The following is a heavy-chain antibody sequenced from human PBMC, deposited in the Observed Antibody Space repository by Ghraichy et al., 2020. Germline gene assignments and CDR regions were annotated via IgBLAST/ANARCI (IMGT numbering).Heavy chain of an antibody. CDR2: IKSKTDGGTT. V-gene: IGHV3-15*01. CDR1: GFTFSNAW. Sequence: GESLNISCAASGFTFSNAWMSWVRQAPGKGLEWVGRIKSKTDGGTTDYAAPVKGRFTISRDDSKNTLYLQMNSLKTEDTAVYYCTTAYIVVVDGAFDIWGQGTMVTVSS. CDR3: TTAYIVVVDGAFDI. D-gene: IGHD2-21*01. J-gene: IGHJ3*02.